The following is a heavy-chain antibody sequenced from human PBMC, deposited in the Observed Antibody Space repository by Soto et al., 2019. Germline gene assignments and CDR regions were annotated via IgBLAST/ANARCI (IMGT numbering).Heavy chain of an antibody. CDR2: IYYSGST. V-gene: IGHV4-31*03. CDR1: GDSISSGGYY. CDR3: ARGSTVAAILFDY. Sequence: QVQLQESGPGLVKPSQTLSLTCTVSGDSISSGGYYWSWIRQHPGKGLEWIGYIYYSGSTYYNPSRKSRVIISVDTSKNQFSLKLSSVTAADTAVYYCARGSTVAAILFDYWGQGTLVTVSS. D-gene: IGHD2-15*01. J-gene: IGHJ4*02.